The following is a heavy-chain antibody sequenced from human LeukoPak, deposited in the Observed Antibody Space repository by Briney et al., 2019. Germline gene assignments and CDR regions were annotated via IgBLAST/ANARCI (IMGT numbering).Heavy chain of an antibody. J-gene: IGHJ4*02. V-gene: IGHV3-21*01. CDR2: ISSSSSYI. D-gene: IGHD2-21*01. CDR3: ARGGIGGYYFDY. Sequence: GGSLRLSCAASGFTLSSYSMNWVRQAPGKGLEWVSSISSSSSYIYYADSVKGRFTISRDNAKNSLYLQMNSLRAEDTAVYYCARGGIGGYYFDYWGQGTLVTVSS. CDR1: GFTLSSYS.